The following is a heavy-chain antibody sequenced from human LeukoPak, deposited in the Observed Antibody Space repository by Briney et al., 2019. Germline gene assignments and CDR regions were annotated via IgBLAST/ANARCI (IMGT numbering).Heavy chain of an antibody. Sequence: KPSETLSLTCTVSGGSISSYYWSWIRQPPGKGLEWIGYIYYSGSTNYNPSLKSRVTISVDTSKNQFSLKLSSVTAADTAVYYCARQGWELLRPYFDYWGQGTLGTVSS. CDR2: IYYSGST. CDR1: GGSISSYY. CDR3: ARQGWELLRPYFDY. V-gene: IGHV4-59*08. J-gene: IGHJ4*02. D-gene: IGHD1-26*01.